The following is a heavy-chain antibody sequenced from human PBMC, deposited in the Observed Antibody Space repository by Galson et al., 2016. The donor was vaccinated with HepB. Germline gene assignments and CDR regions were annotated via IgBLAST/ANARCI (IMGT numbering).Heavy chain of an antibody. Sequence: SETLSLTCTVSGDSITRGSYYWGWIRQPPGKGLEWIGSIYYSGTTYDNPSLKSRVSISVDTSKKQFSLNLSSVTAADTAIYYCARHRYCTGGSCYSGHNWFDPWGQGTRVTVSP. D-gene: IGHD2-15*01. CDR2: IYYSGTT. J-gene: IGHJ5*02. V-gene: IGHV4-39*01. CDR1: GDSITRGSYY. CDR3: ARHRYCTGGSCYSGHNWFDP.